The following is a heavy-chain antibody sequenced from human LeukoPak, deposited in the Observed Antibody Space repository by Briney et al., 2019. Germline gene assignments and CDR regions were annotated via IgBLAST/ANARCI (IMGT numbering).Heavy chain of an antibody. V-gene: IGHV3-23*01. Sequence: PGGSLRLSCAASGFTFSSSAMSWVRQAPGKGLEWVSATSNNGGYTYYADSVQGRFTISRDNSKNTLYLQMNSLRDEDTAVYYCAKHRFESGGYHSTDWGQGTLVTVSS. CDR3: AKHRFESGGYHSTD. CDR1: GFTFSSSA. J-gene: IGHJ4*02. D-gene: IGHD3-22*01. CDR2: TSNNGGYT.